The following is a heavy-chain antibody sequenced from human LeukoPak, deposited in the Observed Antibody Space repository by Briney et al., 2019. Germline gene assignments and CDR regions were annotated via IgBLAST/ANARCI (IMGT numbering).Heavy chain of an antibody. V-gene: IGHV4-59*08. D-gene: IGHD3-3*01. CDR1: GGSISSYY. Sequence: SETLSLTCTVSGGSISSYYWSWIRQPPGKGLEWIGYIYYSGSTNYNPSLKSRVTISVDTSKDQFSLKLSSVTAADTAVYYCARTDIGRFFPFDPWGQGTLVTVSS. J-gene: IGHJ5*02. CDR3: ARTDIGRFFPFDP. CDR2: IYYSGST.